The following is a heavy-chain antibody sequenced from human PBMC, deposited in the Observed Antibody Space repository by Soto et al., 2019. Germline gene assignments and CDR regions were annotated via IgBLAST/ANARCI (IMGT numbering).Heavy chain of an antibody. V-gene: IGHV4-34*01. D-gene: IGHD6-19*01. CDR2: IKHSGSS. CDR3: ARGGSSDWQVALDI. Sequence: SETLSLTCAVYAGSFSHYYWNWIRQSPGKGLEWIGKIKHSGSSNYNSSLRSRVSISVDMSKNQFSLRLTSVTAADTAVYYCARGGSSDWQVALDIWGQGTMVTVSS. J-gene: IGHJ3*02. CDR1: AGSFSHYY.